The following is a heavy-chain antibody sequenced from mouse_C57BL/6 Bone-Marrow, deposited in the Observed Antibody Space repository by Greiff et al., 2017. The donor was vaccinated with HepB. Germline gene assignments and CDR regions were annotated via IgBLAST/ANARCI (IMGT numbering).Heavy chain of an antibody. CDR3: ARPDYYGSSPMDY. CDR2: IYPGDGDT. J-gene: IGHJ4*01. Sequence: VQLQESGPELVKPGASVKISCKASGYAFSSSWMNWVKQRPGKGLEWIGRIYPGDGDTNYNGKFKGKATLSADKSSSTAYMQLSSLTSEDSAVYFCARPDYYGSSPMDYWGQGTSVTVSS. V-gene: IGHV1-82*01. CDR1: GYAFSSSW. D-gene: IGHD1-1*01.